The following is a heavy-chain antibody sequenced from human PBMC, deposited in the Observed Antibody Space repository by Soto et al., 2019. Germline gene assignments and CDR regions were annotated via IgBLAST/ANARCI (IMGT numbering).Heavy chain of an antibody. V-gene: IGHV3-23*01. Sequence: GGSLRLSCAASGFTFSSYAMSWVRQAQGKGLEWVSAISGSGGSTYYADSVKGRFTISRDNSKNTRYLQMNSLRAEEAAVYYCAKLFEGTTYYFDYWGQGTLVTVSS. CDR3: AKLFEGTTYYFDY. D-gene: IGHD3-3*01. CDR2: ISGSGGST. J-gene: IGHJ4*02. CDR1: GFTFSSYA.